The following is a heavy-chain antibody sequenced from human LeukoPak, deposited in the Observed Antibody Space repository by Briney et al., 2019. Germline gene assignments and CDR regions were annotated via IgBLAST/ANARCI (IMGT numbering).Heavy chain of an antibody. CDR2: INADSGNT. Sequence: ASVKVSCKASEYAMHWVRLAPGHGLEWMGWINADSGNTESSQRFQGRLSITWDTSATTAYMELSSLTSEDTAVYYCARGGPNRSGWTLDYWGPGTLVTVSS. V-gene: IGHV1-3*01. D-gene: IGHD6-19*01. CDR3: ARGGPNRSGWTLDY. CDR1: EYA. J-gene: IGHJ4*02.